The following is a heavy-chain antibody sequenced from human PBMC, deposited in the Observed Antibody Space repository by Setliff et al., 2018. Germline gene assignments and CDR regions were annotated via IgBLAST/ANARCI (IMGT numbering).Heavy chain of an antibody. CDR2: ILPKFGTT. D-gene: IGHD2-8*01. Sequence: SVKVSCKASGDIFSTNGITWVRQAPGQGLEWMGGILPKFGTTDYAQKFQGRVTITADESTSTAYMQLSSLTSEDTAQYYCARGTKSSIGNYFFYYYMDVWGQGTTVTVSS. CDR3: ARGTKSSIGNYFFYYYMDV. J-gene: IGHJ6*03. CDR1: GDIFSTNG. V-gene: IGHV1-69*13.